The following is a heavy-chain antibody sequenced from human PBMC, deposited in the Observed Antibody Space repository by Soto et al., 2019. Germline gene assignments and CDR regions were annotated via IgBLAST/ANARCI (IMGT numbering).Heavy chain of an antibody. CDR2: ISSSGSTI. V-gene: IGHV3-11*01. Sequence: GGSLRLSCAASGFTFSDYYMSWIRQAPGKGLEWVSYISSSGSTIYYADSVKGRFTIYRDNAKNSLYLQINSLRAEDTAVYYCARDSVLERATILDYWGQGTLVTVSS. D-gene: IGHD5-12*01. J-gene: IGHJ4*02. CDR1: GFTFSDYY. CDR3: ARDSVLERATILDY.